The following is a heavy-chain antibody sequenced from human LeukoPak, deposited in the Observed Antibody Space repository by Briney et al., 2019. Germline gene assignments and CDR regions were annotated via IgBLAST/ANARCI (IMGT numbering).Heavy chain of an antibody. D-gene: IGHD5-18*01. J-gene: IGHJ4*02. Sequence: SETLSLTCTVSGGSISSSSYYWGWIRQPPGKGLEWIGSIYYSGSTYYNPSLKSRVTISVDTSKNQFSLKLSSVTAADTAVYYCARRGRDTAMVTSPYYFDYWGQGTLVTVSS. V-gene: IGHV4-39*01. CDR1: GGSISSSSYY. CDR2: IYYSGST. CDR3: ARRGRDTAMVTSPYYFDY.